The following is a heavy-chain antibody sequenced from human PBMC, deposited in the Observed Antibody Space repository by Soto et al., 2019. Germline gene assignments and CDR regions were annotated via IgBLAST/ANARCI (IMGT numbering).Heavy chain of an antibody. J-gene: IGHJ5*02. Sequence: SETLSLTCTVSGGSISSYYWSWIRQPPGKGLEWIGYIYYSGSTNYNPSLKSRVTISVDTSKNQFSLKLSSVTAADTAVYYCARQRRTMVRGGTSNPSRKPNWFDPWGKGTLVTVAS. CDR3: ARQRRTMVRGGTSNPSRKPNWFDP. CDR2: IYYSGST. CDR1: GGSISSYY. V-gene: IGHV4-59*08. D-gene: IGHD3-10*01.